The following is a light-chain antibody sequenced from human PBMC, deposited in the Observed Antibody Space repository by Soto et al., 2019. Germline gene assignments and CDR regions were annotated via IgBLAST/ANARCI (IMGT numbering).Light chain of an antibody. CDR3: QQYYSYPWT. Sequence: DLQMTQSPSSLSASVGDRVTITCQASQDITNHVNWYQQKPGKAPNLLIYDASNLETGVPTRLSGSRSGTDFAFNISSLQPEDFATYYCQQYYSYPWTFGQGTKV. V-gene: IGKV1-33*01. CDR1: QDITNH. CDR2: DAS. J-gene: IGKJ1*01.